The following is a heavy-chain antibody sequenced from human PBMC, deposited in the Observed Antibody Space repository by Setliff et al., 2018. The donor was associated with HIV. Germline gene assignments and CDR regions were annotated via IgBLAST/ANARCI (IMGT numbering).Heavy chain of an antibody. CDR1: GFTFSGSA. CDR2: IKTKPNSYAT. D-gene: IGHD2-21*01. Sequence: GGSLRLSCAASGFTFSGSAIHWVRQASGKGLEWVGRIKTKPNSYATALGASVMARFAISRDDSKNTAYLLMNSLKTEDTAVYYCTASGDADCGTSACTNWFDPWGQGTLVTVSS. J-gene: IGHJ5*02. CDR3: TASGDADCGTSACTNWFDP. V-gene: IGHV3-73*01.